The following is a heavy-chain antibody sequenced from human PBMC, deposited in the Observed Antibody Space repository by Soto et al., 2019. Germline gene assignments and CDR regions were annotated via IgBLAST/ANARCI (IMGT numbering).Heavy chain of an antibody. CDR1: GFTFSSYD. V-gene: IGHV3-13*05. Sequence: EVQLVESGGGLVQPGGSLRLSCAASGFTFSSYDMHWVRQATGKGLEWVSAIGTAGDPYYPGSVKGRFTISRENAKNSLYLQMNSLRAGDTAVYYCARAGKYYDFWSGYYGYYGMDVWGQGTTVTVSS. J-gene: IGHJ6*02. CDR2: IGTAGDP. CDR3: ARAGKYYDFWSGYYGYYGMDV. D-gene: IGHD3-3*01.